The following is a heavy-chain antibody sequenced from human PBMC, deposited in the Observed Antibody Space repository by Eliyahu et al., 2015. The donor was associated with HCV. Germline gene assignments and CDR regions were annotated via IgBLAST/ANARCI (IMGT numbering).Heavy chain of an antibody. D-gene: IGHD3-16*02. CDR3: ARHPGDDYIWGSYRYAPNYFDY. Sequence: QLQLQESGPGLVKPSETLSLTCTVSGGSISSSSYYWGWIRQPPGKGLEWIGSIYYSGSTYYNPSLKSRVTISVDTSKNQFSLKLSSVTAADTAVYYCARHPGDDYIWGSYRYAPNYFDYWGQGTLVTVSS. CDR1: GGSISSSSYY. V-gene: IGHV4-39*01. CDR2: IYYSGST. J-gene: IGHJ4*02.